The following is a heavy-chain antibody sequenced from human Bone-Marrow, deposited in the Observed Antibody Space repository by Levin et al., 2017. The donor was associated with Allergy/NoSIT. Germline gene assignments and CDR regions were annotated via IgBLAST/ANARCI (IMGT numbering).Heavy chain of an antibody. CDR3: VRDRGAVAPGYFDY. CDR1: GYSLSDYY. V-gene: IGHV3-11*01. J-gene: IGHJ4*02. D-gene: IGHD6-19*01. CDR2: ISSGGTTM. Sequence: PGGSLRLSCAASGYSLSDYYMSWTRQAPGKGLEWVSYISSGGTTMYYADSVKGRFTLSRDNAKNSLYLQMNSLRAEDTAVYYCVRDRGAVAPGYFDYWGQGALVTVSS.